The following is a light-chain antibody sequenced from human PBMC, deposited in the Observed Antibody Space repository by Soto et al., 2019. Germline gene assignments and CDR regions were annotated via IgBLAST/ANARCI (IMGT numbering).Light chain of an antibody. CDR1: SSDVGSYKL. J-gene: IGLJ3*02. V-gene: IGLV2-23*02. Sequence: QSALTQPASVSGSPGQSITISCSGTSSDVGSYKLVSWYQQHPGKAPKLMISEVTKRPSGISTRFSGSKSGNTASLTMSGLQPEDESDYYCCSYAGSNTWVFGGGTKLTVL. CDR3: CSYAGSNTWV. CDR2: EVT.